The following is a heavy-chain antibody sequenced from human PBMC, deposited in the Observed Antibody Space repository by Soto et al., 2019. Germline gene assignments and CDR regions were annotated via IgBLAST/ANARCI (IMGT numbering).Heavy chain of an antibody. D-gene: IGHD3-10*02. J-gene: IGHJ6*03. CDR1: GGSFSGYY. CDR3: ARDRKQDMFYYYMDV. Sequence: QVQLQQWGAGLLKPSETLSLTCAVYGGSFSGYYWSWIRQPPGTGLEWIGEINHSGSTNYNPSLKSRVTISVDTSKNQFSLKLSSVTAADTAVYYCARDRKQDMFYYYMDVWGKGTTVTVSS. CDR2: INHSGST. V-gene: IGHV4-34*01.